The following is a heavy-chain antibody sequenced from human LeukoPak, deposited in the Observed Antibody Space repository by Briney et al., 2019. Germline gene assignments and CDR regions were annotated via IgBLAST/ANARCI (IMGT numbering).Heavy chain of an antibody. CDR3: ARDFSGVVISSLDY. D-gene: IGHD3-3*01. CDR1: GFTFSSYS. V-gene: IGHV3-30-3*01. CDR2: ISHDGSNK. J-gene: IGHJ4*02. Sequence: GGSLRLSCAASGFTFSSYSMHWVRQAPGKGLEWVAVISHDGSNKYYADSAKGRFTISRDNSKNTLHLQMNSLRAEDTAVYYCARDFSGVVISSLDYWGQGTLVTVSS.